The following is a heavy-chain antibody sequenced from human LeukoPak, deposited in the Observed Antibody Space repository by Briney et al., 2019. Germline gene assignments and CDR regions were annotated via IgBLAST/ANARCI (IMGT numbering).Heavy chain of an antibody. V-gene: IGHV3-11*01. J-gene: IGHJ4*02. CDR2: ISRSGSTK. Sequence: PGGSLRLSCAASGFTFSDYNMRWIRQAPGKGLEWVSSISRSGSTKYYADSVKGRFTISRDNAKNSLFLQMNSLRAEDTAVYYCARANGYYYGSGSYYTDYWGQGTLVTVSS. CDR1: GFTFSDYN. D-gene: IGHD3-10*01. CDR3: ARANGYYYGSGSYYTDY.